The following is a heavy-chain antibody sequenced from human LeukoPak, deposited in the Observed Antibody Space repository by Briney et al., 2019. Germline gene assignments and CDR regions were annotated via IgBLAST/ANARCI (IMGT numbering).Heavy chain of an antibody. CDR1: GYTFIDYY. J-gene: IGHJ4*02. CDR2: INPNSGDT. V-gene: IGHV1-2*02. CDR3: AKEFGWPLRYFDY. D-gene: IGHD5-24*01. Sequence: EASVKVSCKASGYTFIDYYIYWVRQAPGQGLECMGWINPNSGDTEYAQKFQGRVTMTRDTSIRTAYMELSGLRSDDTAIYYCAKEFGWPLRYFDYWGQGTLVTVSS.